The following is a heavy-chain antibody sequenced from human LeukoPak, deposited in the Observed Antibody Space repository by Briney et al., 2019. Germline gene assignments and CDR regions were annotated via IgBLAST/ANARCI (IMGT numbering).Heavy chain of an antibody. D-gene: IGHD6-13*01. CDR2: IKYHGSEK. V-gene: IGHV3-7*02. CDR1: GFIFSTSW. J-gene: IGHJ4*02. Sequence: PGGSLRLSCAASGFIFSTSWMSWVRQAPGKGLEWVANIKYHGSEKYYVDSVKGRFTISRDNAKKSLFLQMSSVTAADTAVYYCARIGSIGAAAPFDYWGQGTLVTVSS. CDR3: ARIGSIGAAAPFDY.